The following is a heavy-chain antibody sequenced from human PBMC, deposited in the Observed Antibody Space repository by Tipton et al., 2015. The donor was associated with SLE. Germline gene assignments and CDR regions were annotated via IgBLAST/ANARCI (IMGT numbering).Heavy chain of an antibody. CDR1: DVSISSLTYY. CDR3: ARDLRSGGYYYYYYMDV. CDR2: VYYTGKT. D-gene: IGHD1-14*01. J-gene: IGHJ6*03. V-gene: IGHV4-39*07. Sequence: TLSLTCTVSDVSISSLTYYWGWIRQPPGKGLQWIGNVYYTGKTYYNPSLKSRVTISVDTAKNQFSLKLTSLTAADTAMYYCARDLRSGGYYYYYYMDVWGKGTTVTVSS.